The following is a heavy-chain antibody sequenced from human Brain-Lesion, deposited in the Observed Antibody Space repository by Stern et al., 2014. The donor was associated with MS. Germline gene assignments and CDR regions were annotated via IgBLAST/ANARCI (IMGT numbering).Heavy chain of an antibody. J-gene: IGHJ5*02. CDR2: VSYDGSNK. CDR1: GFTFGSCA. CDR3: AKDRQYLTYFFDH. V-gene: IGHV3-30*18. D-gene: IGHD2/OR15-2a*01. Sequence: QAQLVESGGGVVQPGRPLRLSCVASGFTFGSCAMHWVRQAPGKGLEWVAGVSYDGSNKYYADSVKGRFTISRDNSQNTLYMQMSSLRPEDTAVYYCAKDRQYLTYFFDHWGQGSLVTVSS.